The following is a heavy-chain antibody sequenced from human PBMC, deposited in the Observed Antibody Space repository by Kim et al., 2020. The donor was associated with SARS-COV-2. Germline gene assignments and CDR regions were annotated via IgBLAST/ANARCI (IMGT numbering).Heavy chain of an antibody. CDR2: ISAYNGNT. Sequence: ASVKVSCKASGYTFTSYGISWVRQAPGQGLEWMGWISAYNGNTNYAQKLQGRVTMTTDTSTSTAYMELRSLRSDDTAVYYCARVKQEVIQQLVTHSLFDPWAQGPRLTVST. V-gene: IGHV1-18*01. CDR1: GYTFTSYG. J-gene: IGHJ5*02. D-gene: IGHD6-13*01. CDR3: ARVKQEVIQQLVTHSLFDP.